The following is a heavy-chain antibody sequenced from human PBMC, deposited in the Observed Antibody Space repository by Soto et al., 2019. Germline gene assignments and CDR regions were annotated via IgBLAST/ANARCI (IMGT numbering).Heavy chain of an antibody. D-gene: IGHD3-10*01. CDR2: IKQDGSEK. V-gene: IGHV3-7*01. CDR3: AREMIELLWFGELLPYYYYGMDV. J-gene: IGHJ6*02. CDR1: GFTFSSYW. Sequence: GGSLRLSCAASGFTFSSYWMSWVRQAPGKGLEWVANIKQDGSEKYYVDSVKGRFTISRDNAKNSLYLQMNSLRADDTAVYYCAREMIELLWFGELLPYYYYGMDVWGQGTTVTVSS.